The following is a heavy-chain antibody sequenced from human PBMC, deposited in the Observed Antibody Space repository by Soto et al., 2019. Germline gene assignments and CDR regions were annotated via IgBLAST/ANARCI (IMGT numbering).Heavy chain of an antibody. CDR3: ARERFLGFCSSTSCYPTAYYYYYMDV. J-gene: IGHJ6*03. Sequence: PGGSLSLSCAASGFTFSSYGMHWVRQAPGKGLEWVSYISSIGSTIYYADSVKGRFTISRDNAKNPLYLQMNSLRAEDTAVYYCARERFLGFCSSTSCYPTAYYYYYMDVWGKGPRSPSP. CDR2: ISSIGSTI. CDR1: GFTFSSYG. V-gene: IGHV3-48*04. D-gene: IGHD2-2*01.